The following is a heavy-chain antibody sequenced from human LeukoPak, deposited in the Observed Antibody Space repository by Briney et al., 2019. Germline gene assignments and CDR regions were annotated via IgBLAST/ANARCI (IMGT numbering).Heavy chain of an antibody. CDR1: GGSISSYY. J-gene: IGHJ6*02. D-gene: IGHD6-13*01. CDR2: INYIRTT. V-gene: IGHV4-59*08. CDR3: ARSYSSSDHYYYYGMDV. Sequence: TSETLSLTCTVSGGSISSYYWNWIRQPPGKGLEWIGYINYIRTTDYNPSLKSRVTISLDTSKNRFSLKLSSVSAADTAMYYCARSYSSSDHYYYYGMDVWGQGTTVTVSS.